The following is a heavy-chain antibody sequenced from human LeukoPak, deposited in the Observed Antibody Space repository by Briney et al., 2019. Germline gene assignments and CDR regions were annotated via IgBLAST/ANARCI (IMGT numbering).Heavy chain of an antibody. V-gene: IGHV3-48*02. J-gene: IGHJ4*02. D-gene: IGHD6-19*01. Sequence: GGSLRLSCVDSGFTFGTYRLNWVRQAPGKGLAWVSEISSGSITIHYADSVQARFTISRDNAKNSLYLQMNSLRDEDTAVYYCARDGGHWLPRYYFDYWGQGTLVTVSS. CDR2: ISSGSITI. CDR1: GFTFGTYR. CDR3: ARDGGHWLPRYYFDY.